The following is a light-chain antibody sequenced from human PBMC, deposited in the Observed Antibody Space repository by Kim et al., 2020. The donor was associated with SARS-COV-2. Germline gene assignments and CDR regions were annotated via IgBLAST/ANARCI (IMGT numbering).Light chain of an antibody. CDR2: LNSDGSH. V-gene: IGLV4-69*01. Sequence: QPALTQSPSASASLGASVKLTCTLSSGHSSYAIAWHQQQPEKGPRYLMKLNSDGSHSKGDGIPDRFSGSSSGAERYLTISSLQSEDEADYYCQTWGTGIQVFDGGTQLTVL. CDR1: SGHSSYA. CDR3: QTWGTGIQV. J-gene: IGLJ3*02.